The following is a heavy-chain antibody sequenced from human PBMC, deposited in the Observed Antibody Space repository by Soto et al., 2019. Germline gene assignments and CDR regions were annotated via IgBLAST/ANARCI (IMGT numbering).Heavy chain of an antibody. CDR1: GGSFRGYY. CDR2: INPSGRT. D-gene: IGHD5-18*01. CDR3: ARIRGYSSGNFDY. Sequence: SETLSVTYTVYGGSFRGYYWSWSRQPPGKGQGWIGEINPSGRTNYNPSLKSRFTISVXXXXXXFXLXLXXXTAADTAVYYCARIRGYSSGNFDYWGQGTLVTVS. J-gene: IGHJ4*02. V-gene: IGHV4-34*01.